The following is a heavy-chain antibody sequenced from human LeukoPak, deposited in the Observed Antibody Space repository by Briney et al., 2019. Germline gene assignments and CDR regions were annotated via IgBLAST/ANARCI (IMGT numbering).Heavy chain of an antibody. V-gene: IGHV5-51*04. CDR3: ATIVYGSGIYDAFDI. CDR1: GYSFTSYW. Sequence: GESLKISGKGSGYSFTSYWSGWVRQMPGKGLEWMGIIYPGDSDTRYSPSFQGQVTISADKPISTAYLQWSSLKASDTAMYYCATIVYGSGIYDAFDIWGQGTMVTVSS. J-gene: IGHJ3*02. D-gene: IGHD3-10*01. CDR2: IYPGDSDT.